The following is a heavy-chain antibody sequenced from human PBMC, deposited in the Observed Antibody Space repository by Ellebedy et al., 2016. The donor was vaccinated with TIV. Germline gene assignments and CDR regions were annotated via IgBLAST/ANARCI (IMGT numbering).Heavy chain of an antibody. CDR3: AKDLAGTTGGFDY. D-gene: IGHD1-1*01. J-gene: IGHJ4*02. CDR1: GFTFGDYV. V-gene: IGHV3-9*01. CDR2: ISWSGSI. Sequence: SLKISXAASGFTFGDYVMHWVRQAPGKGLEWVSGISWSGSIGYADSVKGRFTISRDNAKNSLYLQMNSLRAEDTALYYCAKDLAGTTGGFDYWGQGALVTVSS.